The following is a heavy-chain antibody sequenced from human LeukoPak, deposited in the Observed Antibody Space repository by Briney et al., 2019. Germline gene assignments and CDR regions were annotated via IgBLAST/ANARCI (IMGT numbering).Heavy chain of an antibody. CDR3: ARAGYCSSTSCYYYFDY. J-gene: IGHJ4*02. V-gene: IGHV1-69*04. CDR2: IIPILGIA. D-gene: IGHD2-2*01. Sequence: SVKVSCKASGGTFSSYAISWVRQAPGQGLEWMGRIIPILGIANYAQKFQGRVTITADKSTSTAYMELSSLGSEDTAVYYCARAGYCSSTSCYYYFDYWGQGTLVTVST. CDR1: GGTFSSYA.